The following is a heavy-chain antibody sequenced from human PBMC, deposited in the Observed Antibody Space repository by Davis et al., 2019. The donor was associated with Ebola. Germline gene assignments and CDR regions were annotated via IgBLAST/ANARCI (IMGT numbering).Heavy chain of an antibody. CDR3: ARSRDYLYYGMDV. J-gene: IGHJ6*02. CDR2: ISYDGSNK. CDR1: GFTFSSYS. V-gene: IGHV3-30*03. D-gene: IGHD3-16*01. Sequence: GESLKISCAASGFTFSSYSMNWVRQAPGKGLEWVAVISYDGSNKYYADSVKGRFTISRDNSKNTLYLQMNSLRAEDTAVYYCARSRDYLYYGMDVWGQGTTVTVSS.